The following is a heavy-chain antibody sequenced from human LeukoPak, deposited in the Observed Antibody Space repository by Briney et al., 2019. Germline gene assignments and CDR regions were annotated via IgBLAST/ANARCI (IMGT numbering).Heavy chain of an antibody. CDR3: ARAVGGANLYYYYGYMGV. D-gene: IGHD2-8*02. CDR1: GDTFTSYD. J-gene: IGHJ6*03. Sequence: ASVKVSCKASGDTFTSYDINWVRQATGQGLEWMGWMNPNSGNTSYAQKFQGRVTITRNTSTSTAYMELSSLGSEDTAGYYCARAVGGANLYYYYGYMGVWGKGTKVTV. CDR2: MNPNSGNT. V-gene: IGHV1-8*01.